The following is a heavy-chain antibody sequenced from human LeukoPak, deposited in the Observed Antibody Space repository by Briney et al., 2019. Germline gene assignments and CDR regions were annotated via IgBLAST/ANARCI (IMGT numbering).Heavy chain of an antibody. Sequence: SVKLSCAASGGTFSSYTISWVRQAPGQGLEWMGRIIPILGIANYAQKFQGRVTITADKSTSTAYMELSSLRSEDTAVYYCARGQTGRAAAGSWGQGNLVTVSS. D-gene: IGHD6-13*01. CDR3: ARGQTGRAAAGS. V-gene: IGHV1-69*02. CDR2: IIPILGIA. J-gene: IGHJ4*02. CDR1: GGTFSSYT.